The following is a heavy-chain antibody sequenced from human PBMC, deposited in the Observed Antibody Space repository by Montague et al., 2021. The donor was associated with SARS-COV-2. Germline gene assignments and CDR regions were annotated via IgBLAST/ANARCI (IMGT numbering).Heavy chain of an antibody. J-gene: IGHJ3*02. CDR2: ISDSGTT. Sequence: SETLSLTCLVSGDSVDSFSWSWTRQSPGKGLEWIGSISDSGTTHFNPALKSRAAISTDRSKNEISLRMTSVTAADTAVYSCARHQDLFSTEGVIGFDIWGPGTMVIVSS. D-gene: IGHD2-21*01. V-gene: IGHV4-59*08. CDR1: GDSVDSFS. CDR3: ARHQDLFSTEGVIGFDI.